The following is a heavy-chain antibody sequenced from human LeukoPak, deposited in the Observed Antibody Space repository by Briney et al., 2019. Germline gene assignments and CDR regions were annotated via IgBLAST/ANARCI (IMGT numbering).Heavy chain of an antibody. Sequence: ASVKVSCKASGGTFSSYAISWVRQAPGQGLEWMGRIIPILGIANYAQKFQGRVTITADKSTSTAYMELSSLRSEDTAVYYCARVPYYYDSSGYYEIGSAWGQGTLATVSS. J-gene: IGHJ5*02. CDR1: GGTFSSYA. V-gene: IGHV1-69*04. CDR2: IIPILGIA. CDR3: ARVPYYYDSSGYYEIGSA. D-gene: IGHD3-22*01.